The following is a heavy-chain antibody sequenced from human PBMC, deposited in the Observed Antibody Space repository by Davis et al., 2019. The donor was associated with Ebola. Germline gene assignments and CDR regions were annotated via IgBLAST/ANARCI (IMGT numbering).Heavy chain of an antibody. CDR1: GFTFSSYS. CDR3: ARVQNYDFWSGLGY. D-gene: IGHD3-3*01. Sequence: GESLKISCAASGFTFSSYSMNWVRQAPGKGLEWVSSISAGGTAPYYADSVKGRFIVSRDNSKNTLSLQMNSLRGEDTAVYYCARVQNYDFWSGLGYWGQGVLVTVSS. CDR2: ISAGGTAP. V-gene: IGHV3-21*01. J-gene: IGHJ4*02.